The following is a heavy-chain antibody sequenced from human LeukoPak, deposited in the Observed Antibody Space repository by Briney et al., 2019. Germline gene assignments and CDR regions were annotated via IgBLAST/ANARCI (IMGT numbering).Heavy chain of an antibody. Sequence: GSLRFFCCASSVTSSSSALWWGLREPPGERLELSAFIGSGGSTYYADSVKGRFTISRDNSKNTLYLQMNSLRAEDTAVYYCAKDRGGSGWYVGDLDYWGQGTLVTVSS. J-gene: IGHJ4*02. CDR3: AKDRGGSGWYVGDLDY. V-gene: IGHV3-23*01. CDR2: FIGSGGST. D-gene: IGHD6-19*01. CDR1: SVTSSSSA.